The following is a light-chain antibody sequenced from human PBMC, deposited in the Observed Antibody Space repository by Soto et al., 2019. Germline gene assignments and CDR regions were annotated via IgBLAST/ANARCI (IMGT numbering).Light chain of an antibody. J-gene: IGKJ1*01. Sequence: EIVMTQSPTTLSVSPGERATLSCRASQTVSSNLAWYQQKPGQAPRLLLYGSSTRATGIPSRFSGSGSGTEFTLTISSLQSEDFVVYYCQQYSNWPRTFGRGSKV. CDR3: QQYSNWPRT. CDR1: QTVSSN. CDR2: GSS. V-gene: IGKV3-15*01.